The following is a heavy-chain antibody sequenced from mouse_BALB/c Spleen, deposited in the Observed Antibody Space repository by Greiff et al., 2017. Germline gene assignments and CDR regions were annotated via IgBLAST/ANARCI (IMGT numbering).Heavy chain of an antibody. J-gene: IGHJ4*01. CDR2: ISSGGST. V-gene: IGHV5-6-5*01. CDR3: AREGYDPHAMDY. Sequence: EVHLVESGGGLVKPGGSLKLSCAASGFTFSSYAMSWVRQTPEKRLEWVASISSGGSTYYPDSVKGRFTISRDNARNILYLQMSSLRSEDTAMYYCAREGYDPHAMDYWGQGTSVTVSS. D-gene: IGHD2-3*01. CDR1: GFTFSSYA.